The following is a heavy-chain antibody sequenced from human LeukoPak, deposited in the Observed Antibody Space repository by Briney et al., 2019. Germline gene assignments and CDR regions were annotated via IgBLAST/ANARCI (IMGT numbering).Heavy chain of an antibody. CDR3: ARDASDIVVVPAAVGPFDL. CDR1: GFTFSTYA. CDR2: ISGNGVST. V-gene: IGHV3-64*01. D-gene: IGHD2-2*01. Sequence: QPGGSLRLSCAASGFTFSTYAMYWVRRTPGKGLEYVSVISGNGVSTHYATFVKGRFTISRDNSKNTLYLQMGSLRAEDMAVYYCARDASDIVVVPAAVGPFDLWGQGTLVTVSS. J-gene: IGHJ4*02.